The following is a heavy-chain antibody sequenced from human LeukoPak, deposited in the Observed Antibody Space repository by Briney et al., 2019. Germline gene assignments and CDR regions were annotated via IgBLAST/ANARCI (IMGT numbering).Heavy chain of an antibody. CDR2: ISWNSGSI. J-gene: IGHJ4*02. CDR3: AKDKD. CDR1: GFTFDDYA. V-gene: IGHV3-9*01. Sequence: PGGSLRFSCAASGFTFDDYAMHWVRQAPGKGLEWVSGISWNSGSIGYADSVKGRFTISRDNAKNSLYLQMNSLRAEDTALYYCAKDKDWGQGTLVTVSS.